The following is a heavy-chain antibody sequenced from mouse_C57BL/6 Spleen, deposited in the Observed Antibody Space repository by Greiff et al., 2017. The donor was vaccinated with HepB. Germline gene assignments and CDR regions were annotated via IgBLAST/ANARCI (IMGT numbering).Heavy chain of an antibody. V-gene: IGHV1-42*01. CDR3: ARAHSHYAMDY. D-gene: IGHD1-3*01. J-gene: IGHJ4*01. CDR1: GYSFTGYY. Sequence: VQLQQSGPELVKPGASVKISCKASGYSFTGYYMNWVKQSPEKSLEWIGEINPSTGGTTYNQKVKAKATLTVDKSSSTAYMQLKSLTSEASAVYYCARAHSHYAMDYWGQGTSVTVSS. CDR2: INPSTGGT.